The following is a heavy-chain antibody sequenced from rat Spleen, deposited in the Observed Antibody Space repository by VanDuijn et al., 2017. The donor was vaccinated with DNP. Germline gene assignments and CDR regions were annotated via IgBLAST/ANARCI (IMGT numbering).Heavy chain of an antibody. J-gene: IGHJ3*01. V-gene: IGHV5-22*01. Sequence: EVQLVESGGGLVQPGRSLKLSCAASGFTFSNYDMAWVRQAPKKGLEWVASISYEGSSAYYGDSVKGRFTISRDNTKSILYLQMDSLRSEDTATYYCVRPLGYSSYGFAYWGQGTLVTVSS. D-gene: IGHD1-2*01. CDR1: GFTFSNYD. CDR3: VRPLGYSSYGFAY. CDR2: ISYEGSSA.